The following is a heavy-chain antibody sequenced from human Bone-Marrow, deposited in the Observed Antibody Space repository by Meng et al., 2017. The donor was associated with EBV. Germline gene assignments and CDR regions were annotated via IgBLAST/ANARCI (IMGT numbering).Heavy chain of an antibody. D-gene: IGHD1-26*01. Sequence: QAELQVWGKGLVKPSETLSPTCGVYSGSFSGYYWNWIRQPPGKGLEWIGEINHSGSTNYNPSLKSRVTISVDTSKNQFSLKLSSVTAADTAVYYCARGSLGWELPRPFDYWGQGTLVTVSS. CDR2: INHSGST. V-gene: IGHV4-34*01. CDR3: ARGSLGWELPRPFDY. J-gene: IGHJ4*02. CDR1: SGSFSGYY.